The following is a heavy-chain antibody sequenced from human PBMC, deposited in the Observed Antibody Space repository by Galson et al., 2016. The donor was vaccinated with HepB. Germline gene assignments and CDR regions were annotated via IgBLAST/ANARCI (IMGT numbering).Heavy chain of an antibody. CDR1: GGSISSGNYY. CDR3: AIMDPALISGFDY. V-gene: IGHV4-61*01. Sequence: ETLSLTCTVSGGSISSGNYYWSWVRQPPGKRLEWIGDIYYSGTTNYKPSLKSRITISVDTSKNQFSLRLSSVPAADTAVYYCAIMDPALISGFDYWGQGTLVTVSS. CDR2: IYYSGTT. J-gene: IGHJ4*02. D-gene: IGHD2-15*01.